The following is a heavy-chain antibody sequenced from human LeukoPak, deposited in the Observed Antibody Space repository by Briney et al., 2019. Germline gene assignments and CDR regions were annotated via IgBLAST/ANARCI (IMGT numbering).Heavy chain of an antibody. J-gene: IGHJ3*02. CDR3: ARCDTRSGSGFQCYAFDI. V-gene: IGHV3-48*03. CDR2: IISSGSAR. CDR1: GFTFSSYE. D-gene: IGHD5-12*01. Sequence: GGSLRLSCAASGFTFSSYEMNWVRQAPGKGLEWVSYIISSGSARYYAESVRGRFTISRDNAKNSLYLQMNSLRAEDAAVYYCARCDTRSGSGFQCYAFDIWGQGTMVTVYS.